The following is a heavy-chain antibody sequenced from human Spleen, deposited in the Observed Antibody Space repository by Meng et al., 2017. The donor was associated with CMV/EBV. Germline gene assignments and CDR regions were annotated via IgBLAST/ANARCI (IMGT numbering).Heavy chain of an antibody. CDR2: IKQDGSEK. CDR1: GFTFSSYW. J-gene: IGHJ4*02. Sequence: SGFTFSSYWMSWVRQAPGKGLEWVANIKQDGSEKYYVDSVKGRFTISRDNAKNSLYLQMNSLRAEDTAVYYCARYWYDSSGYFPIDYWGQGTLVTVSS. V-gene: IGHV3-7*01. CDR3: ARYWYDSSGYFPIDY. D-gene: IGHD3-22*01.